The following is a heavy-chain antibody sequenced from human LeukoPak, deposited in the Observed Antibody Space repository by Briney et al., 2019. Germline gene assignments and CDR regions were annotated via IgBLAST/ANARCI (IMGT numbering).Heavy chain of an antibody. CDR2: ISSSGPNT. CDR1: GFSFGMYA. V-gene: IGHV3-21*04. CDR3: ARAYSSGWYGNPVGY. D-gene: IGHD6-19*01. J-gene: IGHJ4*02. Sequence: GGSLRLSCAASGFSFGMYAMSWVRQAPGKGLEWVSTISSSGPNTYYADSVRGRFTISRDNAKNSLYLQMNSLRAEDTAVYYCARAYSSGWYGNPVGYWGQGTLVTVSS.